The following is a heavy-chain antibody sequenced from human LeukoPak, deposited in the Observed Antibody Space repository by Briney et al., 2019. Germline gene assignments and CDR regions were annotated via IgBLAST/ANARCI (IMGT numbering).Heavy chain of an antibody. CDR1: GGSFSGYY. CDR2: INHSGST. CDR3: ARGQIIAAAALFDY. Sequence: SETLSLTCAVYGGSFSGYYWSWIRQPPGKGLEWIGEINHSGSTNYNPSLKSRVTISVDTSKNQFSLRLSSMTAADTAVYYCARGQIIAAAALFDYWGQGTLVTVSS. V-gene: IGHV4-34*01. J-gene: IGHJ4*02. D-gene: IGHD6-13*01.